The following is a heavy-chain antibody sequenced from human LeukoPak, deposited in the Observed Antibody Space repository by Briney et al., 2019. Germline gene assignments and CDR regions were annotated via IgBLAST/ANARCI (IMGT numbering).Heavy chain of an antibody. D-gene: IGHD3-3*01. V-gene: IGHV4-59*01. Sequence: KPSETLSLTCTVSGGSISSYYWSWIRQPPGKGLEWIGYIYYSGSTNYNPSLKSRVTISVDTSKNQFSLKLSSVTAADTAVYYCARDASYYDFWSGYPRPYGMDVWGPGTTVTVSS. J-gene: IGHJ6*02. CDR1: GGSISSYY. CDR2: IYYSGST. CDR3: ARDASYYDFWSGYPRPYGMDV.